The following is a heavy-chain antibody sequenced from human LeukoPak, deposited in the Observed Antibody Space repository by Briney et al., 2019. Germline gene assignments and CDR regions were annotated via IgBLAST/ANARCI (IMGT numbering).Heavy chain of an antibody. Sequence: GGSLRLSCAASGFTFSSYGMHWVRQAPGKGLEWVAVISYDGSNKYYADSVKGRFTISSDNSKNTLYLQMNSLRAEDTAVYYCAKLGPYCTNGVCYPVDYWGQGTLVTVSS. V-gene: IGHV3-30*18. D-gene: IGHD2-8*01. J-gene: IGHJ4*02. CDR1: GFTFSSYG. CDR2: ISYDGSNK. CDR3: AKLGPYCTNGVCYPVDY.